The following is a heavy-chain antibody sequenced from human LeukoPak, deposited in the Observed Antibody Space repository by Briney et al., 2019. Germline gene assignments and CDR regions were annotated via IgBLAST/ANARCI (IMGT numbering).Heavy chain of an antibody. D-gene: IGHD2-2*02. CDR1: GYSFTSYW. CDR3: ARLRVVPAAIGLDAFDI. Sequence: GESLKISCKGSGYSFTSYWIGWVRQMPGKGLEWMGIIYPGDSDTRYSPSFQGQVTISADKSISTAYLQWSSLKASGTAVYYCARLRVVPAAIGLDAFDIWGQGTMVTVSS. CDR2: IYPGDSDT. J-gene: IGHJ3*02. V-gene: IGHV5-51*01.